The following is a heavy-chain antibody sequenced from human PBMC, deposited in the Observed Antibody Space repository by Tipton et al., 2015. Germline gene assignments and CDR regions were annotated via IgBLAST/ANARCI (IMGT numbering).Heavy chain of an antibody. Sequence: TLSLTCTVSGGSVSTSNYYWGWIRQSPGKGLEWIGYISYSGSTHYNPSLKRRVTISLDTSKNQFSLTLNSVTAADTAVYYCARGRSTLYSDSAGADYWGPGTLVTVPS. V-gene: IGHV4-61*01. CDR2: ISYSGST. D-gene: IGHD4-11*01. CDR3: ARGRSTLYSDSAGADY. J-gene: IGHJ4*02. CDR1: GGSVSTSNYY.